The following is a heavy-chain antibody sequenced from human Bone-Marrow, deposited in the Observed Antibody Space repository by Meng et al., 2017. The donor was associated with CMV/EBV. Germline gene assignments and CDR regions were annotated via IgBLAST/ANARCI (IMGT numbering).Heavy chain of an antibody. CDR2: IVVGSGNT. CDR3: ARDGSSSYYGMDV. CDR1: GFTFTSSA. D-gene: IGHD6-6*01. J-gene: IGHJ6*02. V-gene: IGHV1-58*01. Sequence: SVKVSCKASGFTFTSSAVQWVRQARGQRLEWIGWIVVGSGNTNYAQKFQERVTITRDMSTSTAYMELSSLRSEDTAVYYCARDGSSSYYGMDVWGQGTTVTVSS.